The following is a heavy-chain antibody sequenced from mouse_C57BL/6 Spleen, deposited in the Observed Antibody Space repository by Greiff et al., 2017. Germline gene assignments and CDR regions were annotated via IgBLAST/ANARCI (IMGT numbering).Heavy chain of an antibody. D-gene: IGHD1-1*01. J-gene: IGHJ4*01. V-gene: IGHV5-9-1*02. CDR1: GFTFSSYA. Sequence: DVMLVESGEGLVKPGGSLKLSCAASGFTFSSYAMSWVRQTPEKRLEWVAYISSGGDYIYYADTVKGRFTISRDNARNTLYLQMSSLKSEDTAMYYCTRDQDYGYAMDYWGQGTSVTVSS. CDR3: TRDQDYGYAMDY. CDR2: ISSGGDYI.